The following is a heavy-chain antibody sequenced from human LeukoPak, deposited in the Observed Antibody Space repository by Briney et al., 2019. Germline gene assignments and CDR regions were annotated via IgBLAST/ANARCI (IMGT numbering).Heavy chain of an antibody. CDR2: IIPIFGTA. J-gene: IGHJ3*02. V-gene: IGHV1-69*06. CDR3: ARDQGGYCSGGSCYSHAFDI. Sequence: SVKVSCKASGGIFSSYAISWVRQAPGQGLEWMGGIIPIFGTANYAQKFQGRVTITADKSTSTAYMELSSLRSEDTAVYYCARDQGGYCSGGSCYSHAFDIWGQGTMVTVSS. D-gene: IGHD2-15*01. CDR1: GGIFSSYA.